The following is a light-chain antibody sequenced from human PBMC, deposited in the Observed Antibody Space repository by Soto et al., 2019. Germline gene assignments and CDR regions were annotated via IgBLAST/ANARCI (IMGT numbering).Light chain of an antibody. Sequence: QPVLTHPPSASGTPGQMVTISGSGSGSNVGNNFVYWYQQVPGTAPKLLIYRNDQRPSGVPDRFSGSKSGTSASLAISGLRSEDEAEYHCATWDDSLSGRVFGGGTKLTVL. CDR3: ATWDDSLSGRV. CDR1: GSNVGNNF. CDR2: RND. J-gene: IGLJ2*01. V-gene: IGLV1-47*01.